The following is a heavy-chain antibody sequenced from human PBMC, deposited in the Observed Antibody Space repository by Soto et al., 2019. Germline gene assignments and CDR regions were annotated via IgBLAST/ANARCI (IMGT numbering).Heavy chain of an antibody. J-gene: IGHJ4*02. CDR3: AKDTGGGYCSSTSCYQIDY. CDR2: ISYDGSNK. V-gene: IGHV3-30*18. D-gene: IGHD2-2*01. Sequence: GGSLRLSCAASGFTFSSYGMHWVRQAPGKGLEWVAVISYDGSNKYYADSVKGRFTISRDNSKNTLYLQMNSLRAEDTAVYYCAKDTGGGYCSSTSCYQIDYWGQGTLVTVSS. CDR1: GFTFSSYG.